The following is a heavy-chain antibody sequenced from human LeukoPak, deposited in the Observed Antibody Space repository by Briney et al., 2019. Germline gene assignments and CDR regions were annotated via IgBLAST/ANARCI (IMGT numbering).Heavy chain of an antibody. CDR2: ITGSGDIT. J-gene: IGHJ4*02. D-gene: IGHD3-10*01. V-gene: IGHV3-23*01. CDR1: GFTFSSYA. CDR3: AKGLFGKISLDY. Sequence: RGSLRLSCPASGFTFSSYALSWVRQAPGKGLEWVSAITGSGDITFYADSVKGRFTISRDNSKNTLYLQMNSLRAEDTAVYYCAKGLFGKISLDYWGQGTLVTVSS.